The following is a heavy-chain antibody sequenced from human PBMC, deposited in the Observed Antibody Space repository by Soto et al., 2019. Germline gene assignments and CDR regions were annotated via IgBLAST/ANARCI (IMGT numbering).Heavy chain of an antibody. D-gene: IGHD5-18*01. V-gene: IGHV3-33*01. CDR3: ARDTSMGFDY. CDR1: GLTFGNDG. Sequence: PGGSLRLSCEASGLTFGNDGMHWVRQAPGKGLEWVALIWFDGSNKYYTDSVKGRFTISRDNSKNTLYLQMNSLRAEDTAVYYCARDTSMGFDYWGQGTLVTVSS. CDR2: IWFDGSNK. J-gene: IGHJ4*02.